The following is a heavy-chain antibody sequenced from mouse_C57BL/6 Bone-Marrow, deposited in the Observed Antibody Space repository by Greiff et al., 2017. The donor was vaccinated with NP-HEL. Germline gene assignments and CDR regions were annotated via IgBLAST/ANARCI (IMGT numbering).Heavy chain of an antibody. V-gene: IGHV1-85*01. Sequence: VQLHQSGPELVKPGASVKLSCKASGYTFTSYDINWVKQRPGQGLEWIGWIYPRDGSTTYNEKFKGKATLTVDTSSSTAYMELHSLTSEDSAVYFCARYWVYAMDYWGQGTSVTVSS. D-gene: IGHD4-1*01. J-gene: IGHJ4*01. CDR2: IYPRDGST. CDR3: ARYWVYAMDY. CDR1: GYTFTSYD.